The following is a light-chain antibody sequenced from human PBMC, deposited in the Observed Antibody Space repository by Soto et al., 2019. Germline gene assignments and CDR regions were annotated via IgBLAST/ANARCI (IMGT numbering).Light chain of an antibody. CDR3: QQYGTSPRIT. Sequence: EFVLTQSPGTLSLSPGERATLSCRASQSVSSTYLAWYQQKPGQAPRLLIYGASSRATGIPDRFSGSGSGTDFTLTISRLEPEDFAVYYCQQYGTSPRITFGQGTRLEIK. CDR1: QSVSSTY. J-gene: IGKJ5*01. V-gene: IGKV3-20*01. CDR2: GAS.